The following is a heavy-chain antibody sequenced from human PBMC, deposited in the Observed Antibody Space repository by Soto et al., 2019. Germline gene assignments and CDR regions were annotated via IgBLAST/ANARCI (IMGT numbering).Heavy chain of an antibody. Sequence: QVQLVQSGAEVKKPGSSVKVSCNASGGTFSSYAISWVRQAPGQGLEWMGGIIPIFGTANYAQKFQGRVTITADESTSTAYMELSSLRSEDTAVYYCASRDLSGSYVRLQFDYWGQGTLVTVSS. V-gene: IGHV1-69*01. CDR1: GGTFSSYA. CDR3: ASRDLSGSYVRLQFDY. CDR2: IIPIFGTA. J-gene: IGHJ4*02. D-gene: IGHD1-26*01.